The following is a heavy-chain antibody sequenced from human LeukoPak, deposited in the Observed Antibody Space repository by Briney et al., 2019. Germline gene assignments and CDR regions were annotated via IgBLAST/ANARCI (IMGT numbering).Heavy chain of an antibody. CDR2: ISGSGDNT. J-gene: IGHJ4*02. CDR1: GFTFSSYA. D-gene: IGHD3-22*01. V-gene: IGHV3-23*01. Sequence: GGSLRLSCAASGFTFSSYAMSWVRQAPGKGLEWVSGISGSGDNTYYADSVKGRFTISRDNSKNTLYVQVNSLGTEDTAAYYCAKGSYYDSSGSFYFDYWGQGTLVTVAS. CDR3: AKGSYYDSSGSFYFDY.